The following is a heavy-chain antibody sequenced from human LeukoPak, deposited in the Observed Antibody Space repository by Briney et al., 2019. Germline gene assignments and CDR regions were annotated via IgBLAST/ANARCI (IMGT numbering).Heavy chain of an antibody. V-gene: IGHV3-23*01. CDR3: AKDRDCTSSCCYFDY. CDR1: GFSFNIYA. CDR2: ISGSGATT. J-gene: IGHJ4*02. D-gene: IGHD2-2*01. Sequence: GGSLRLSCAASGFSFNIYAMSWVRQAPGKGLEWVSGISGSGATTYYADSVKGRFTDSRDNSKSTLYLQMSSLRAEDTAVYYCAKDRDCTSSCCYFDYWGQGTLVTVSS.